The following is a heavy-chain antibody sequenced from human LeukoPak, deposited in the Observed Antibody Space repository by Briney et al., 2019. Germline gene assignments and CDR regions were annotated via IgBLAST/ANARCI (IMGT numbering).Heavy chain of an antibody. V-gene: IGHV3-72*01. Sequence: GGSLRLSCAASGFTFSSYTIHWVRQAPGKGLEWVGRMRNKANSYTTENAASVKGRLTLSRDDSKRLVFLQLNSLKIEDSAVYYCTRSPESGAHVFDVWGQGTMVTVSS. CDR3: TRSPESGAHVFDV. CDR2: MRNKANSYTT. J-gene: IGHJ3*01. D-gene: IGHD1-14*01. CDR1: GFTFSSYT.